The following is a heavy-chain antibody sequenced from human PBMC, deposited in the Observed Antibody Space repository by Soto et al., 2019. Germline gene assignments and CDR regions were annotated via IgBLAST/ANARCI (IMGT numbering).Heavy chain of an antibody. Sequence: GHLVESGGGVVQPGMSLRLSYAASGFTFRSYAMHWVRQAPGKGLEWVAVISFDGSEKYSADSVKGRFTISRDNFKNTLYLQMNSLRAEDTAVYYCARETEAFDCWGQGTLVTVSS. V-gene: IGHV3-30-3*01. CDR3: ARETEAFDC. J-gene: IGHJ4*02. CDR1: GFTFRSYA. CDR2: ISFDGSEK. D-gene: IGHD2-21*02.